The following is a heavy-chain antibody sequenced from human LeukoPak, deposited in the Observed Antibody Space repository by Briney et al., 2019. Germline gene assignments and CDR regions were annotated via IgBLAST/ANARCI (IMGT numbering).Heavy chain of an antibody. CDR2: IYYSGNT. CDR1: GGSINSYY. CDR3: ARWYCSSTTCYHMDV. Sequence: PETLSLTCTVSGGSINSYYWSWIRQPPGKGLEYIGHIYYSGNTDYNPSLKSRVTISVDTSKNQFSLNLSSVTAADTAVYYCARWYCSSTTCYHMDVWGKGTTVTVSS. V-gene: IGHV4-59*01. D-gene: IGHD2/OR15-2a*01. J-gene: IGHJ6*03.